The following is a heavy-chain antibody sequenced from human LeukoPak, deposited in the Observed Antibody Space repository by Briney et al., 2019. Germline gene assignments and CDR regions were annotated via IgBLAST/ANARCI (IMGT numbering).Heavy chain of an antibody. D-gene: IGHD5-18*01. J-gene: IGHJ4*02. Sequence: ASVKVSCKASGGTSSSYAISWVRQAPGQGLEWMGGIIPIFGTANYAQKFQGRVTITTDESTSTAYMELSSLRSEDTAVYYCARGYSYGYRGLGGNFDYWGQGTLVTVSS. CDR1: GGTSSSYA. V-gene: IGHV1-69*05. CDR3: ARGYSYGYRGLGGNFDY. CDR2: IIPIFGTA.